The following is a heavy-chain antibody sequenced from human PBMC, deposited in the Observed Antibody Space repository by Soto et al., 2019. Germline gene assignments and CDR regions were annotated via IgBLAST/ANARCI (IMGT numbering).Heavy chain of an antibody. J-gene: IGHJ4*02. CDR3: ARVLFHYCSGGMCSLEY. Sequence: QVQLVESGGGVVQPGTSLRLSCEASGFSLRSYGMHWVRQSPGKGLEWVAVMCADGSKIYYADSVKGRFTIARDTSKNTLFLEMNSRRAEDTAVYYCARVLFHYCSGGMCSLEYWGQGTLVTVSS. CDR1: GFSLRSYG. CDR2: MCADGSKI. V-gene: IGHV3-33*01. D-gene: IGHD2-15*01.